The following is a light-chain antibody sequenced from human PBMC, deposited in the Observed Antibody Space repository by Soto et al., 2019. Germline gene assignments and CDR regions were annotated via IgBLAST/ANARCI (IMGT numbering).Light chain of an antibody. J-gene: IGKJ5*01. V-gene: IGKV1-13*02. Sequence: AVQLTQSPSSLSASVGDRVTITCRASQGISGALAWYQQKPGRAPTLLIYDASSLESGVPSRFSGSESGTDFTLTISSLQAEDFATYYCQQAKSFPVSFGQGTRLE. CDR1: QGISGA. CDR3: QQAKSFPVS. CDR2: DAS.